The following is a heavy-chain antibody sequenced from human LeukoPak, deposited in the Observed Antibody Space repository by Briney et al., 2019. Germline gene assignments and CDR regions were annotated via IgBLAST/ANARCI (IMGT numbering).Heavy chain of an antibody. J-gene: IGHJ5*02. CDR1: GGSISGSRVH. CDR3: ASLGKYYDFLSGYYKEGNWFDP. V-gene: IGHV4-39*01. D-gene: IGHD3-3*01. CDR2: IYYSGST. Sequence: SETLSLTCAVSGGSISGSRVHWGWIRQPPGKGLEWIGNIYYSGSTDYNPSLKSRVTISMDTSKNQFSLRLTSVTAADTAVYYCASLGKYYDFLSGYYKEGNWFDPWGQGTLVIVSS.